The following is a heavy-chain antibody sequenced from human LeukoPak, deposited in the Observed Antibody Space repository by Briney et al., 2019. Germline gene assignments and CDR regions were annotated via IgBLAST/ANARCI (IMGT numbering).Heavy chain of an antibody. Sequence: PGGSLRLSCAASGFTFSSYGMHWVRQAPEKGLEWVSIIYSGGSTFYADSVKGRFTISRDNSKNTLYLQMNSLRAEDTAVYYCARGGSYLSAFDIWGQGTMVTVSS. V-gene: IGHV3-NL1*01. CDR1: GFTFSSYG. J-gene: IGHJ3*02. CDR2: IYSGGST. CDR3: ARGGSYLSAFDI. D-gene: IGHD1-26*01.